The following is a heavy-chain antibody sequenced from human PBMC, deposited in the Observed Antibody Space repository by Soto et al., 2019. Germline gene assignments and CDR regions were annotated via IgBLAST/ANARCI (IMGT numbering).Heavy chain of an antibody. Sequence: PSETLSLPCPVSGGSINSNNYYWAWIRQPPGKGLAWIASIYYDGSTYYNPSLKSRVSISVDTSKNHFSLKLSSATAADTAVYYCAKVVVAATRHTDFDSWGQGTLVTVSS. J-gene: IGHJ4*02. V-gene: IGHV4-39*02. CDR1: GGSINSNNYY. CDR3: AKVVVAATRHTDFDS. D-gene: IGHD2-15*01. CDR2: IYYDGST.